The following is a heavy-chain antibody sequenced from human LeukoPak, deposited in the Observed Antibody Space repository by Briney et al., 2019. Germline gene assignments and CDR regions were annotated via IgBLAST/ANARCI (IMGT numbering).Heavy chain of an antibody. J-gene: IGHJ4*02. V-gene: IGHV5-51*01. CDR3: ARHDYSGYSYYFDY. Sequence: GESLKISCKVSGYSFTTYWIGWVRQLPGKGLEWMGIIYPGDSDIRYSPSLQGQVTISADKSISTAYLQWSSLKASDTAMYYCARHDYSGYSYYFDYWGQGTLVTVSS. D-gene: IGHD3-22*01. CDR2: IYPGDSDI. CDR1: GYSFTTYW.